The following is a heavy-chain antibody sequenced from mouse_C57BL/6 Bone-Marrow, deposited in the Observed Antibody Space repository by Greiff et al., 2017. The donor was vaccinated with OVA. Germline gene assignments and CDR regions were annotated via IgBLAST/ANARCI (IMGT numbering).Heavy chain of an antibody. D-gene: IGHD1-1*02. Sequence: EVQLQQSGAELVRPGSSVKMSCKTSGYTFTSYGINWVKQRPGQGLEWIGYIYIGNGYTEYNATFKGKATLTSDTSSSTAYMQLSSLTSKSSAIEFCVRDGSYDYAMDYWGQGTAVTVTS. CDR2: IYIGNGYT. CDR1: GYTFTSYG. CDR3: VRDGSYDYAMDY. J-gene: IGHJ4*01. V-gene: IGHV1-58*01.